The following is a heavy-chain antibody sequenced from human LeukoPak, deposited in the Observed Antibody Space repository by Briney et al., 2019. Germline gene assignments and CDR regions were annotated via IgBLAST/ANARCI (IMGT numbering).Heavy chain of an antibody. CDR2: ISWNSGSI. Sequence: GGSLRLSCAASGFTFDDYAMHWVRQAPGKGLEWVSGISWNSGSIGYADSVKGRFTISRDNAKNSLYLQMNSLRAEDTALYYCAKGLALRYYYYGMDVWGQGTTVTVSS. D-gene: IGHD2-15*01. J-gene: IGHJ6*02. CDR3: AKGLALRYYYYGMDV. V-gene: IGHV3-9*01. CDR1: GFTFDDYA.